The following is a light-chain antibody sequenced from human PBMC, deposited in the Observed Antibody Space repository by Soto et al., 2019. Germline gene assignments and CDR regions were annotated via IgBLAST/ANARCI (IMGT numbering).Light chain of an antibody. CDR3: QQRYNWPWT. V-gene: IGKV3-11*01. CDR2: DAS. Sequence: EIVLTQSPATLSLSPGERATLSCRASQSVSSNYVAWYQQKPGQAPRLLIYDASNRATGIPARFSGSGSGTDFTLTISSLEPEDFAVYYCQQRYNWPWTFGQGTKVDIK. J-gene: IGKJ1*01. CDR1: QSVSSN.